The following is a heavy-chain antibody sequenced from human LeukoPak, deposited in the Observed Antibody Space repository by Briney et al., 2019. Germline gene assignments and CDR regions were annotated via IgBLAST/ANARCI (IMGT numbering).Heavy chain of an antibody. CDR3: ARAFDTAMVSMGY. CDR2: ISSSSGYI. V-gene: IGHV3-21*01. Sequence: PGGSLRLSCAASGFTFSSYSMNWVRQAPGKGLEWVSSISSSSGYIYYADSVKGRFTISRDNARNSLYLQMNSLRDEDTAVYYCARAFDTAMVSMGYWGQGTLVTVSS. D-gene: IGHD5-18*01. J-gene: IGHJ4*02. CDR1: GFTFSSYS.